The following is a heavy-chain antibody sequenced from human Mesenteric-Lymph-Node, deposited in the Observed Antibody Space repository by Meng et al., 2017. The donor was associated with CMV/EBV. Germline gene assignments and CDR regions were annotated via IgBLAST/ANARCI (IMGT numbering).Heavy chain of an antibody. V-gene: IGHV1-8*03. CDR2: MNPNSGNT. Sequence: ASVKVSCKASGYTFTSYDINWVRQATGQGLEWMGWMNPNSGNTGYAQKFQGRVTITRNTSISTANMELSSLRSEDTAVYYFAKRPRTPHQGSGYYYYYYGMDVWGQGTTVTVSS. CDR1: GYTFTSYD. CDR3: AKRPRTPHQGSGYYYYYYGMDV. D-gene: IGHD1-14*01. J-gene: IGHJ6*02.